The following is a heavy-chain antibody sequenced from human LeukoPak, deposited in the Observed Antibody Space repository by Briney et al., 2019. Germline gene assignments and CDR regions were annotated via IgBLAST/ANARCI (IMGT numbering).Heavy chain of an antibody. Sequence: KPSETLSLTCTVSGGSISSGDYYWSWIRRPPGKGLEWIGYIYYSGSTYYNPSLKSRVTISVDTSKNQFSLKLSSVTAADTAVYYCARVGVSYRWYQGPFDYWGQGTLVTVSS. CDR2: IYYSGST. CDR3: ARVGVSYRWYQGPFDY. CDR1: GGSISSGDYY. J-gene: IGHJ4*02. D-gene: IGHD1-26*01. V-gene: IGHV4-30-4*08.